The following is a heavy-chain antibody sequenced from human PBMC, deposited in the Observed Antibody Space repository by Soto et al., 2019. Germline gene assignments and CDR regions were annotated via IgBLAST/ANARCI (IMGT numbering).Heavy chain of an antibody. J-gene: IGHJ4*02. CDR1: GGTYTIFA. V-gene: IGHV1-69*12. D-gene: IGHD5-12*01. Sequence: QVQLVQSGAEVKKPGSSVKVSCKASGGTYTIFAVSWVRQAPGQGLEWMGGIIPIIGTTNYAQRFQGRITISGDESTSTAYMELSSLKSEDTAMYYCVRDLGSGYDPGDYWGQGTLVTASS. CDR3: VRDLGSGYDPGDY. CDR2: IIPIIGTT.